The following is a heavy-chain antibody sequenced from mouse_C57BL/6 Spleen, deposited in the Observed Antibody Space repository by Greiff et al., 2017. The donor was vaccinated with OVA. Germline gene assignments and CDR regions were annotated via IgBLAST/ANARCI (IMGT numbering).Heavy chain of an antibody. J-gene: IGHJ4*01. V-gene: IGHV1-64*01. D-gene: IGHD3-2*02. CDR3: AWTAQATYAMDY. CDR2: IHPNSGST. Sequence: QVQLQQSGAELVKPGASVKLSCKASGYTFTSYWMHWVKQRPGQGLEWIGMIHPNSGSTNYNEKFKSKATLTVDKSSSTAYMQLSSLTSEDSAVYYCAWTAQATYAMDYWGQGTSVTVSS. CDR1: GYTFTSYW.